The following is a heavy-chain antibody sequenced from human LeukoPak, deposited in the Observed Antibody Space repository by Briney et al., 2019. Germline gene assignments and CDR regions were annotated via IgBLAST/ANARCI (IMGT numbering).Heavy chain of an antibody. CDR3: ARSYGDYFEYFQH. CDR1: GFTFSSYA. D-gene: IGHD4-17*01. Sequence: GGSLRLSCAASGFTFSSYAMSWVRQAPGKGLEWVSAISGSGGSTYYADSVKGRFTISRDNSKNTLYLQMNSLRAEDTAVYYCARSYGDYFEYFQHWGQGTLVTVSS. J-gene: IGHJ1*01. V-gene: IGHV3-23*01. CDR2: ISGSGGST.